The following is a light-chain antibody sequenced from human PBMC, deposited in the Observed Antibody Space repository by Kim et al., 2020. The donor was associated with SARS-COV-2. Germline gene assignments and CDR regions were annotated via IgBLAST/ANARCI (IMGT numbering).Light chain of an antibody. CDR2: RES. J-gene: IGKJ1*01. CDR3: QQLNNYPWT. V-gene: IGKV1-9*01. Sequence: DIQLTHSPPFLSASVRDRVTITCRASQDIGTYLAWYQPMPGKAPKLLIYRESTLQSGVPSRFSGSGAGTEFTLTISNLQPEDFGIYYCQQLNNYPWTFGQGTKVDIK. CDR1: QDIGTY.